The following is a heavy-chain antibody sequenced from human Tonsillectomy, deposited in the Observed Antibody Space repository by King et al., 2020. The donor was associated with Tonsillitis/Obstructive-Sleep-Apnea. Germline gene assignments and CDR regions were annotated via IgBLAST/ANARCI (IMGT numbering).Heavy chain of an antibody. D-gene: IGHD3-3*01. CDR2: INHSGST. CDR1: GGSFSGYY. J-gene: IGHJ4*02. CDR3: ARGGEYYDFWSGYWADAFDY. V-gene: IGHV4-34*01. Sequence: VQLQQWGAGLLKPSETLSLTCAVYGGSFSGYYWSWIRQPPGKGLEWIGEINHSGSTNYNPSLKSRVTISVDPSKNQFSLKLSSVTAADTAVYYCARGGEYYDFWSGYWADAFDYWGQGTLVTVSS.